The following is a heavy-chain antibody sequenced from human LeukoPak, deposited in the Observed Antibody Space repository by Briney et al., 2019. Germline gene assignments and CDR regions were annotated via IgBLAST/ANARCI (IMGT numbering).Heavy chain of an antibody. CDR3: ARLPAAMHIDY. CDR1: GFTFSSYG. CDR2: IWYDGSNK. D-gene: IGHD2-2*01. Sequence: GSLRLSCAASGFTFSSYGMHWVRQAPGKGLEWVAVIWYDGSNKYYADSVKGRFTISRDNSKNTLYLQMNSLRAEDTAVYYCARLPAAMHIDYWGQGTLVTVSS. V-gene: IGHV3-33*01. J-gene: IGHJ4*02.